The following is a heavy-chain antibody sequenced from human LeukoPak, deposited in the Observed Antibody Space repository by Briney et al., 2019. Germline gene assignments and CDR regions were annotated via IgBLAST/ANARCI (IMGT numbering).Heavy chain of an antibody. V-gene: IGHV3-74*01. Sequence: GGSLRLSCEPSGFTFSKYWMHWVRQAPGKGLMWVSRITPDGTGTTYADSVKGRFTISRDNAKNMLYLQMNSLRAEDTAVYYCVREDWYYFDYWGQGTLVTVSS. CDR2: ITPDGTGT. J-gene: IGHJ4*02. CDR3: VREDWYYFDY. D-gene: IGHD3/OR15-3a*01. CDR1: GFTFSKYW.